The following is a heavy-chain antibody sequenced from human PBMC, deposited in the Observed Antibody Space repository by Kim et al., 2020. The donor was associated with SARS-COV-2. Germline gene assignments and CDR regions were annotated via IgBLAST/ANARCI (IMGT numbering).Heavy chain of an antibody. CDR1: GFTFSTYW. Sequence: GGSLRLSCAASGFTFSTYWMHWVRQAPGKGLVWVSRISGDGSITSYADSVKGRFTISRDNAENMVNLQMNTLRAEDTAVYYCARHHTNNWYDYCGQGNL. V-gene: IGHV3-74*01. J-gene: IGHJ4*02. D-gene: IGHD1-1*01. CDR2: ISGDGSIT. CDR3: ARHHTNNWYDY.